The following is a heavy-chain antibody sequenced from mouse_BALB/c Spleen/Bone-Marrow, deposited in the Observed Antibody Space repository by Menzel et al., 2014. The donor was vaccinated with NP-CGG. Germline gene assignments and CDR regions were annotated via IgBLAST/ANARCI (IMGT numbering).Heavy chain of an antibody. CDR3: ARVAYYNVYFDY. J-gene: IGHJ2*01. D-gene: IGHD2-12*01. Sequence: VQLQQSGGGLVQPGGSLKLSCAASGITFSNYGMSWIRQTPDKRLELVATINGNGGSSYYPDSVKGRFTISRDNAKNTLYLQMSSLKSEDTAMYCCARVAYYNVYFDYWGQGTTLTVSS. CDR1: GITFSNYG. CDR2: INGNGGSS. V-gene: IGHV5-6-3*01.